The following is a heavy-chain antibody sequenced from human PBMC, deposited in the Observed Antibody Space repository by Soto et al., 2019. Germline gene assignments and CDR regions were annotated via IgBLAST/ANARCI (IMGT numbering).Heavy chain of an antibody. Sequence: QVQLVESGGGVVQPGRSLRLSCAASGFTFSSYGMHWVRQAPGKGLEWVAVISYDGSNKYYADSVKGRFTISRDKSKNTLYLQMNSLRAEDTAVYYCAKDGDGYNSFNYWGQGTLVTVSS. V-gene: IGHV3-30*18. CDR1: GFTFSSYG. CDR3: AKDGDGYNSFNY. J-gene: IGHJ4*02. D-gene: IGHD5-12*01. CDR2: ISYDGSNK.